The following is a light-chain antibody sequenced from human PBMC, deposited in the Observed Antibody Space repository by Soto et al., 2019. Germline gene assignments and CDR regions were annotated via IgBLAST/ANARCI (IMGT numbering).Light chain of an antibody. CDR1: QSVGSTY. J-gene: IGKJ1*01. CDR3: QHYNSSAPEGT. V-gene: IGKV3-20*01. Sequence: EIVLTQSPGTLSLSPGERATLSCRASQSVGSTYLAWYQQKPGQAPRLLIFGASSRATGIPDRFSGSGSGTDFTLTISSLKSEDFAVYYCQHYNSSAPEGTFGQGTKVDIK. CDR2: GAS.